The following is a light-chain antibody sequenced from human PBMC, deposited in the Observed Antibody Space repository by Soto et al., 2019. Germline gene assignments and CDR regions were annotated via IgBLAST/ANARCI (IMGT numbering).Light chain of an antibody. V-gene: IGKV3-20*01. CDR1: QSVSNSY. CDR3: QQYGNAPFT. J-gene: IGKJ3*01. Sequence: EILLTQSPATLSFSPGERATLTCRTSQSVSNSYLAWFQQRPGRAPRLLIYGTSNRATGIPDRFSGSGSGTVFTLTITRLEPEDFAMYYCQQYGNAPFTFGPGTKVDIK. CDR2: GTS.